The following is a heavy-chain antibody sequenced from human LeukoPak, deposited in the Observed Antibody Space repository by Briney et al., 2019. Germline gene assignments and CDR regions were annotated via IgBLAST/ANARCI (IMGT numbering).Heavy chain of an antibody. CDR2: IYYSGTT. D-gene: IGHD6-13*01. V-gene: IGHV4-59*01. J-gene: IGHJ4*02. CDR3: ARGVYIAAAQYGY. Sequence: PSETLSLTCTVSGVSISSYCWSWIRQPPGKGLEWIGYIYYSGTTNYNPSLKSRVTISVDTSKNQFSLKLSSVTAADTAVYYCARGVYIAAAQYGYWGQGTLVTVSS. CDR1: GVSISSYC.